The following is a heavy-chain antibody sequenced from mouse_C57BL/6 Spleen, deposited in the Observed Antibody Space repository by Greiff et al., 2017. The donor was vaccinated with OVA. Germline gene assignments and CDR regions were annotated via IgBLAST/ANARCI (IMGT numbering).Heavy chain of an antibody. CDR3: ARMEVEAWFAY. Sequence: EVNVVESGGGLVKPGGSLKLSCAASGFTFSDYGMHWVRQAPEKGLEWVAYISSGSSTIYYADTVKGRFTISRDNAKNTLFLQMTSLRSEDTAMYYCARMEVEAWFAYWGQGTLVTVSA. CDR1: GFTFSDYG. J-gene: IGHJ3*01. CDR2: ISSGSSTI. V-gene: IGHV5-17*01. D-gene: IGHD1-1*02.